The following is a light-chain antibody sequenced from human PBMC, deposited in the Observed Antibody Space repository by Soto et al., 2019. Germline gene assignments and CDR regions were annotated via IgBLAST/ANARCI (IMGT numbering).Light chain of an antibody. CDR2: QDS. CDR3: QAWDSSTVV. Sequence: SYELTQPPSVSVSPGQTASITCYGDKLGDKYACWSQQKPGQSPVVVIYQDSKRPAGIPERFSGSNSGNTATLTISGTQAMDEADYYCQAWDSSTVVFGGGTKLTVL. CDR1: KLGDKY. V-gene: IGLV3-1*01. J-gene: IGLJ2*01.